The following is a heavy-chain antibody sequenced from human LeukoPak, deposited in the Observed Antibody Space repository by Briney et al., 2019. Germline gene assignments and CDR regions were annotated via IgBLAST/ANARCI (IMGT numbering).Heavy chain of an antibody. CDR3: AKDRYSGYDSAVDY. Sequence: PGGSLRLSCAASGFTFSSYGMHWVRQAPGKGLEWVAVISYDGSNKYYADSVKGRFTISRDNSKNTLYLQMNSLRAEDTAVYYCAKDRYSGYDSAVDYWGQGTLVTVSS. J-gene: IGHJ4*02. CDR2: ISYDGSNK. D-gene: IGHD5-12*01. CDR1: GFTFSSYG. V-gene: IGHV3-30*18.